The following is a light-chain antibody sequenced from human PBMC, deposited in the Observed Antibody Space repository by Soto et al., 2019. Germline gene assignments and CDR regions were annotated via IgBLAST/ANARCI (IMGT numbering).Light chain of an antibody. CDR1: QDISSW. V-gene: IGKV1D-12*01. CDR3: QQADSPPFT. J-gene: IGKJ3*01. Sequence: DIQKTQSPSSVSASVGDRVTITCRASQDISSWLAWYQQIPGKAPKLLIYAASSLQSGVPSRFSGSGSGTDFTLTINSLQPEDFATYYCQQADSPPFTFGPGTKVDIK. CDR2: AAS.